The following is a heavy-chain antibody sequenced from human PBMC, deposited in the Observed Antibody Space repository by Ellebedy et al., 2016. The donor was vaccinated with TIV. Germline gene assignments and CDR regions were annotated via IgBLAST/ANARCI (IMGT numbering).Heavy chain of an antibody. CDR1: GGTFSSYA. D-gene: IGHD3-10*01. CDR3: ARDYYGSGSYYWIGYFDY. V-gene: IGHV1-69*13. Sequence: SVKVSXKASGGTFSSYAISWVRQAPGQGLEWMGGIIPIFGTANYAQKFQGRVTITADESTSTAYMELSSLRSEDTAVYYCARDYYGSGSYYWIGYFDYWGQGTLVTVSS. J-gene: IGHJ4*02. CDR2: IIPIFGTA.